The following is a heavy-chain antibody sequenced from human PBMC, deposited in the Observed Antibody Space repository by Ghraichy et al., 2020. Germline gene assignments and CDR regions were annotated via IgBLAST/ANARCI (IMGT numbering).Heavy chain of an antibody. CDR3: ARVGSLWFGELLFYFYGMDV. D-gene: IGHD3-10*01. CDR2: INPNSGGT. CDR1: GYTFTGYY. V-gene: IGHV1-2*06. Sequence: ASVKVSCKASGYTFTGYYMHWVRQAPGQGLEWMGRINPNSGGTNYEQKFQGRVTMTRDTSINTAYMELSGLRSDDTAVYYCARVGSLWFGELLFYFYGMDVWGQGTTVTVSS. J-gene: IGHJ6*02.